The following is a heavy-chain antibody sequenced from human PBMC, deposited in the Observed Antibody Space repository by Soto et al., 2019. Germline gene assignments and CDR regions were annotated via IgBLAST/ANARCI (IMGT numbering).Heavy chain of an antibody. CDR2: IIPIFGTA. V-gene: IGHV1-69*01. J-gene: IGHJ6*02. CDR3: ARARTSSIEFYYYGMDV. Sequence: QVQLVQSGAEVKKPGSSVKVSCKASGGTFSRYAISWVRQAPGQGLEWMGGIIPIFGTANYAQKFQGRVTITADESTSTAYMELSSLRSEDTAVYYCARARTSSIEFYYYGMDVWGQGTTVTVSS. CDR1: GGTFSRYA. D-gene: IGHD1-26*01.